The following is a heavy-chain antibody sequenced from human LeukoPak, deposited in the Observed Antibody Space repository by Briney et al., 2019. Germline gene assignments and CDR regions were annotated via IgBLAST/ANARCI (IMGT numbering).Heavy chain of an antibody. J-gene: IGHJ3*02. CDR1: GFTFTAYA. D-gene: IGHD3-3*01. CDR2: IYSGGST. CDR3: ARDLRSYYDFWSGYSGGAFDI. Sequence: PGGSLRLSCGASGFTFTAYAMNWVRQGPGKGLEWVSVIYSGGSTYYADSVKGRFTISRDNSKNTLYLQMNSLRAEDTAVYYCARDLRSYYDFWSGYSGGAFDIWGQGTMVTVSS. V-gene: IGHV3-53*01.